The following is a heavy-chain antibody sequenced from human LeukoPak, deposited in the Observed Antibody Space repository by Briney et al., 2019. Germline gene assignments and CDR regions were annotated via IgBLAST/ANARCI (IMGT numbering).Heavy chain of an antibody. CDR3: ARGSCGECPPGY. CDR2: LYYTGST. V-gene: IGHV4-59*01. J-gene: IGHJ4*02. CDR1: GGSISSYY. D-gene: IGHD2-21*01. Sequence: SETLSLTCTVSGGSISSYYWTWIRQPPGKGLEWIGYLYYTGSTNYSPSLKSRVTISVDTSKNQFSLKLSSVTAADTAVYYCARGSCGECPPGYWGQGTLVTVSS.